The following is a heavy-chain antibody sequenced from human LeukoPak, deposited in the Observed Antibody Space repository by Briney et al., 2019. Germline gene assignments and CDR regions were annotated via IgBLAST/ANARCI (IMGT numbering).Heavy chain of an antibody. CDR3: AGGRPTYYYDSSGYYYDFDY. CDR1: GGSFSGYY. D-gene: IGHD3-22*01. CDR2: INHSGST. V-gene: IGHV4-34*01. J-gene: IGHJ4*02. Sequence: SETLSLTCAVDGGSFSGYYWSWIRQPPGKGLGWMGEINHSGSTNYNPSLKSRVTISVDTSKNQFSLKLSSVTAADTAVYYCAGGRPTYYYDSSGYYYDFDYWGQGTLVTVSS.